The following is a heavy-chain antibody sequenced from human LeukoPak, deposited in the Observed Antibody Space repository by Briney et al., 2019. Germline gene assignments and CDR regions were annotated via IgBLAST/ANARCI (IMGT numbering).Heavy chain of an antibody. CDR2: IRYDGSNK. J-gene: IGHJ4*02. CDR3: AKGDYYDSSGPWPFY. D-gene: IGHD3-22*01. V-gene: IGHV3-30*02. CDR1: GFTFSSYG. Sequence: PGGSLRLSCAASGFTFSSYGMHWVRQAPGKGLEWVAFIRYDGSNKYYADSVKGRFTISRDNSKNTLYLQTNSLRAEDMAVYYCAKGDYYDSSGPWPFYWGQGTLVTVSS.